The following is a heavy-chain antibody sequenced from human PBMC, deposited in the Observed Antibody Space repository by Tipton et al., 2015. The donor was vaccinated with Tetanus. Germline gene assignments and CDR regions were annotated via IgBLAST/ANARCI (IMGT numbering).Heavy chain of an antibody. CDR3: ARDHGITWGGMGYYYGMDV. D-gene: IGHD3-16*01. Sequence: LRLSCAVSGGSSSSFYWSWIRQPPGKGLESIGYIYYSGSTYYNPSLKSRVTISVDTSKNQFSLRLSSVTAADTAVYYCARDHGITWGGMGYYYGMDVWGQGTTVTVSS. CDR1: GGSSSSFY. J-gene: IGHJ6*02. CDR2: IYYSGST. V-gene: IGHV4-30-4*01.